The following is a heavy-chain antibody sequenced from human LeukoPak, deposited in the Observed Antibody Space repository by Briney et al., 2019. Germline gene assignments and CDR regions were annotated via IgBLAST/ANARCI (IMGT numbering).Heavy chain of an antibody. V-gene: IGHV3-23*01. D-gene: IGHD1-26*01. Sequence: PGGSLRLSCAASGFTFSSYAMSWVRQAPGKGLEWVSAIGGSGGSTSYAQKFQGRVTMTRDMSTSTVYMELSSLRSEDTAVYYCARDTFRELQGVIGYWGQGTLVTVSS. CDR3: ARDTFRELQGVIGY. CDR1: GFTFSSYA. CDR2: IGGSGGST. J-gene: IGHJ4*02.